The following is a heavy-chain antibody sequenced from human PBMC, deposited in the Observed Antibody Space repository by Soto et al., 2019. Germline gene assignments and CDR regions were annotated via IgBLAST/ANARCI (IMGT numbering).Heavy chain of an antibody. CDR1: GFTFSSYA. CDR2: IWYDGSNK. CDR3: AREVVQAFDY. D-gene: IGHD3-22*01. V-gene: IGHV3-33*08. Sequence: PGGSLRLSCAASGFTFSSYAMSWVRQAPGKGLEWVAVIWYDGSNKYYADSVKGRFTISRDNSKNTLYLQMNSLRAEDTAVYYCAREVVQAFDYWGQGTLVTVSS. J-gene: IGHJ4*02.